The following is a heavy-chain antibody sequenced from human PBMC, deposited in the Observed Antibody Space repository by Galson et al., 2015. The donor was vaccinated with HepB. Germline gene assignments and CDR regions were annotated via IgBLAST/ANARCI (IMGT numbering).Heavy chain of an antibody. CDR1: GFTFSSYA. V-gene: IGHV3-23*01. D-gene: IGHD2-2*02. CDR3: AKAGCSSTSCYTYGAFDI. Sequence: SLRLSCAASGFTFSSYAMSWVRQAPGKGLEWVSAISGSGGSTYYADSVKGRFTISRDNSKNTLYLQMNSLRAEDTAVYYCAKAGCSSTSCYTYGAFDIWGQGTMVTVSS. J-gene: IGHJ3*02. CDR2: ISGSGGST.